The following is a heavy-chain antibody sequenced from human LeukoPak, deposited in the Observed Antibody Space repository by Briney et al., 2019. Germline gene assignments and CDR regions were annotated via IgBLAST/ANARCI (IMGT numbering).Heavy chain of an antibody. Sequence: ASVKVSCKASEYTFTSYYMHWVRQAPGQGLEWMGIINPSGGSTSYAQKFQGRVTMTRDTSTSTVYMELSSLRSEDTAVYYCARLHYDSSGYYTGFDYWGQGTLVTVSS. J-gene: IGHJ4*02. CDR2: INPSGGST. CDR3: ARLHYDSSGYYTGFDY. V-gene: IGHV1-46*01. D-gene: IGHD3-22*01. CDR1: EYTFTSYY.